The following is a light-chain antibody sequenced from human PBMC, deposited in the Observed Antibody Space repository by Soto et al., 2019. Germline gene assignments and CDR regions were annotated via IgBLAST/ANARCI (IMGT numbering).Light chain of an antibody. CDR3: QQYGSSPWT. J-gene: IGKJ1*01. CDR1: QSVSSNY. V-gene: IGKV3-20*01. Sequence: EIVLTQSPGTLSLSPGERATLSCRASQSVSSNYLAWYQQKTGQAPRLLIYDASSRATGIPDRFSGSGSGTDFTLTISRLEPEDFAVYYCQQYGSSPWTFGQGTKVAIK. CDR2: DAS.